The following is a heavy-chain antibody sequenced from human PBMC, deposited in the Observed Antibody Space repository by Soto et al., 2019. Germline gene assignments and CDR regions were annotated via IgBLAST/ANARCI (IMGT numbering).Heavy chain of an antibody. Sequence: GSLRLSCAASGFTFSSYAMSWVRQAPGKGLGWVSAISGSGGSTYYADSVKGRFTISRDNSKNTLYLQMNSLRAEDTAVYYCAKANSLNYDFWSGYFNYYYYGMDVWGQGTTVTVSS. CDR2: ISGSGGST. V-gene: IGHV3-23*01. CDR1: GFTFSSYA. CDR3: AKANSLNYDFWSGYFNYYYYGMDV. J-gene: IGHJ6*02. D-gene: IGHD3-3*01.